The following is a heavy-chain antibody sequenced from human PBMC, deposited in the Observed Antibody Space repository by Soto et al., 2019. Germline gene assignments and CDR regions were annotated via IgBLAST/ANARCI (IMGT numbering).Heavy chain of an antibody. D-gene: IGHD3-10*01. CDR3: ARDYKGGYYYYGMEV. CDR1: GFTFSSYE. J-gene: IGHJ6*02. V-gene: IGHV3-48*03. Sequence: GGSLRLSCAASGFTFSSYEMNWVRQAPGKGLEWVSYISSSGSTIYYADSVKGRFTISRDNAKHSLYLQMNSLRAEDTAVYYCARDYKGGYYYYGMEVWGEGTKGTPSS. CDR2: ISSSGSTI.